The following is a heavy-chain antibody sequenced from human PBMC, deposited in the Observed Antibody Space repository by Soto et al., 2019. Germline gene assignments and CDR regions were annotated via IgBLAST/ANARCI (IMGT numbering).Heavy chain of an antibody. CDR1: GFTFSSYW. V-gene: IGHV3-7*03. D-gene: IGHD6-13*01. CDR3: ARAHWHSSSWYRGGSNWFDP. J-gene: IGHJ5*02. Sequence: PRLSCAASGFTFSSYWMSWVRQAPGKGLEWVANIKQDGSEKYYVDSVKGRFTISRDNAKNSLYLQMNSLRAEDTAVYYCARAHWHSSSWYRGGSNWFDPWGQGTLVTVSS. CDR2: IKQDGSEK.